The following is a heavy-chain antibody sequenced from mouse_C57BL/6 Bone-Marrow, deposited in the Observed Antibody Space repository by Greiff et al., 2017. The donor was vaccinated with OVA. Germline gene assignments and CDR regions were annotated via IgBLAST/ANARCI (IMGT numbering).Heavy chain of an antibody. Sequence: EVQRVESGGDLVKPGGSLKLSCAASGFTFSSYGMSWVRQTPDKRLEWVATISSGGSYTYYPDSVKGRFTISRDNAKNTLYLQMSSLKSEDTAMYYCARLRTGGFWFAYWGQGTLVTVSA. CDR3: ARLRTGGFWFAY. D-gene: IGHD4-1*01. J-gene: IGHJ3*01. CDR2: ISSGGSYT. CDR1: GFTFSSYG. V-gene: IGHV5-6*01.